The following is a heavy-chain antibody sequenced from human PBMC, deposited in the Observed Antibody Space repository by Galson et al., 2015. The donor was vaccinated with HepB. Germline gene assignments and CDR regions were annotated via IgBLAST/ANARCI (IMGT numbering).Heavy chain of an antibody. Sequence: SLRLSCAASGFTVSNNFMSWVRQAPGKGPEWVSVIYSGGSTYYADSVKGRFTISKDNSKNTVYLQMNSLRAEDTAVYYCARDRYFDLWGRGTLVTVSS. J-gene: IGHJ2*01. V-gene: IGHV3-53*01. CDR2: IYSGGST. CDR1: GFTVSNNF. CDR3: ARDRYFDL.